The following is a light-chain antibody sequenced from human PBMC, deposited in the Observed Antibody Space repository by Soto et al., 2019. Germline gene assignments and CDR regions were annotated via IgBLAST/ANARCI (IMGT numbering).Light chain of an antibody. V-gene: IGLV1-40*01. J-gene: IGLJ1*01. CDR2: GDI. CDR3: QSYDSRLTAYV. Sequence: QSVLTQPPSVSGAPGQRVTIPCTGTSSNIGAGFDVHWYQHLPGTAPKLLIYGDINRPSGVPDRFSGSKSGSSASLAITGLQAEDEADYYCQSYDSRLTAYVFGTGTKLTVL. CDR1: SSNIGAGFD.